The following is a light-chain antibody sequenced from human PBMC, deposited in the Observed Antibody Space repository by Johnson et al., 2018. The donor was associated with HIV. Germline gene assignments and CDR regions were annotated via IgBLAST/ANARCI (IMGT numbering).Light chain of an antibody. Sequence: QSVLTQPPSVSAAPGQKVTISCSGSSSNIGSNYVSWYQQLPGTAPKLLIYDNNKRPSGIPDRFSGSKSGTSATLGITGLQTGDEADYYCGTWDSSLAAGVFGTGGKVSV. CDR1: SSNIGSNY. J-gene: IGLJ1*01. V-gene: IGLV1-51*01. CDR3: GTWDSSLAAGV. CDR2: DNN.